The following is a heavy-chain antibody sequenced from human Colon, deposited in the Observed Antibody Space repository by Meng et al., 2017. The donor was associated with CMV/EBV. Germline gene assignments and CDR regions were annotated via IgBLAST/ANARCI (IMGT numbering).Heavy chain of an antibody. CDR2: INSDGSST. J-gene: IGHJ4*02. CDR1: GFTFRSSW. V-gene: IGHV3-74*01. D-gene: IGHD4/OR15-4a*01. CDR3: ARAALYGAGDY. Sequence: SCSASGFTFRSSWMPWVRQAPGKGLVWVSRINSDGSSTSYADSVKGRFTISRDNAKNTLYLQMNSLRAEDTAVYYCARAALYGAGDYWGQGTLVTVSS.